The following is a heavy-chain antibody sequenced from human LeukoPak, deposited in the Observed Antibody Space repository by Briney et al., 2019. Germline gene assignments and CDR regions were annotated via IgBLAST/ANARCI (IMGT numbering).Heavy chain of an antibody. J-gene: IGHJ4*02. CDR2: ISAYSDHA. V-gene: IGHV1-18*01. CDR1: GYTFTSYG. Sequence: ASVKVSCKAFGYTFTSYGISWVRQAPGQGLEWMGWISAYSDHANYAQELQGRVTMTTDTSTSTAYMELRSLRSDDTAMYYCARVLGDGYDPAHYWGQGTLVTVSS. D-gene: IGHD5-12*01. CDR3: ARVLGDGYDPAHY.